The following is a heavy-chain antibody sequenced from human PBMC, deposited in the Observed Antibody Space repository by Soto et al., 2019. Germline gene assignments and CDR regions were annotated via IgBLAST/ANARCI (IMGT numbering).Heavy chain of an antibody. Sequence: SETLSLTCAVSGVSIGSPNWWTWVRQAPGKGLEWIGEMWPSGGTTYNPSLRNRVTVSVDNSKNHLSLTLTSVTAADTAIYYCARCLHCSNGGRFDPWGQGALVTVSS. CDR1: GVSIGSPNW. J-gene: IGHJ5*02. CDR2: MWPSGGT. CDR3: ARCLHCSNGGRFDP. V-gene: IGHV4-4*02. D-gene: IGHD2-8*01.